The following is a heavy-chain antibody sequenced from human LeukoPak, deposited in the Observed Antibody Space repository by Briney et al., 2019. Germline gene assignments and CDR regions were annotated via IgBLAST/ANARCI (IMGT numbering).Heavy chain of an antibody. CDR1: GFTFDDYA. CDR3: ARDSITGDNSLDY. CDR2: ISWNSGSI. J-gene: IGHJ4*02. V-gene: IGHV3-9*01. D-gene: IGHD7-27*01. Sequence: PGGSLRLSCAASGFTFDDYATHWVRQAPGKGLEWVSGISWNSGSIGYADSVKGRFTISRDNSKNTLYLQMNSLRAEDTAVYYCARDSITGDNSLDYWGRGTLVTVSS.